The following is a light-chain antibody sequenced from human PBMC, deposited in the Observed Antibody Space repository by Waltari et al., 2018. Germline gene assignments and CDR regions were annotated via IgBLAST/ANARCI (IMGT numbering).Light chain of an antibody. CDR1: DLPKRY. J-gene: IGLJ3*02. CDR3: FSTDSTDTYRV. V-gene: IGLV3-10*01. Sequence: SYELTQPPSVSVSPGQTARLTCSGDDLPKRYFYWYQQRPGQPPLMDIYEDDKRPSGIPERFSGSSSGSMATLTITGAQVEDEADYYCFSTDSTDTYRVFGGGSKLTVL. CDR2: EDD.